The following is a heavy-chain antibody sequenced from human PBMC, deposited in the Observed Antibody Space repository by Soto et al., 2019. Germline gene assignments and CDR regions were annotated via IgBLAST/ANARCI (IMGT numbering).Heavy chain of an antibody. D-gene: IGHD4-17*01. CDR1: GYTFTIYW. Sequence: GESLKISCQVSGYTFTIYWIGWVRQMPGKGLEWMGITYPSDPDTRYSPSFQGQVTISADQSINTAYLQWDSLKASDTAIYYCARPANTVADHFDLWGQGTPVTVSS. J-gene: IGHJ4*02. CDR3: ARPANTVADHFDL. CDR2: TYPSDPDT. V-gene: IGHV5-51*01.